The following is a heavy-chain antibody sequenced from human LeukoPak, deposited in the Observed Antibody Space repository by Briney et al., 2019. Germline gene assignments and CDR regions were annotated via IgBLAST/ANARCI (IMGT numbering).Heavy chain of an antibody. Sequence: PSETLSLTCTVSGGSMSTYYWTWIRQPPGKGLECLGFIYYTGSTSYNPSLKSRVTISVDTSKNQFSLKLTSVTAADTAVYYCAGMRITTPTLRTLDYWGQGTLVTVSS. J-gene: IGHJ4*02. V-gene: IGHV4-59*01. CDR2: IYYTGST. CDR1: GGSMSTYY. D-gene: IGHD1-14*01. CDR3: AGMRITTPTLRTLDY.